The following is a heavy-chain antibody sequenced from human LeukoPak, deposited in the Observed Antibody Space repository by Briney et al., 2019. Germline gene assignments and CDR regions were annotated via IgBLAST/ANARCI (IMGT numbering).Heavy chain of an antibody. CDR2: ISYDESDK. D-gene: IGHD1-1*01. Sequence: GGSLRLSCAASGFTFSSYAMHWVRQAPGKGLEWVAVISYDESDKYYADSVKGRFTVSRDNSKNMLYLQMNSLRAEDTAVYYCARAAGRGWNDVGWFDPWGQGTLVTVSS. V-gene: IGHV3-30-3*01. CDR3: ARAAGRGWNDVGWFDP. CDR1: GFTFSSYA. J-gene: IGHJ5*02.